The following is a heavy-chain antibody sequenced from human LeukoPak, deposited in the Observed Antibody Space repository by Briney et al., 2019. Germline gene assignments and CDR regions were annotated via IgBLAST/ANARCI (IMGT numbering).Heavy chain of an antibody. V-gene: IGHV5-51*01. Sequence: GESLKISCKGTGYSFTSYWIGWVRQMPGKGLEWMGIIYPGDSDTRYSPSFQGQVTISADKSISTAYLQWSSLKASDTAMYYCARSLYYYDSSGYYYFDYWGQGTLVTVSS. CDR2: IYPGDSDT. J-gene: IGHJ4*02. D-gene: IGHD3-22*01. CDR1: GYSFTSYW. CDR3: ARSLYYYDSSGYYYFDY.